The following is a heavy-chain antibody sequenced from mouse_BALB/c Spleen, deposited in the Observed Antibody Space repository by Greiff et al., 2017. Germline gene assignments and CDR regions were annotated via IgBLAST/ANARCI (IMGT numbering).Heavy chain of an antibody. CDR1: GYTFTSYY. Sequence: QVQLQQSGAELVKPGASVKLSCKASGYTFTSYYMYWVKQRPGQGLEWIGEINPSNGGTNFNEKFKSKATLTVDKSSSTAYMQLSSLTSEDSAVYYCIQRYYYGSFDYWGQGTTLTVSS. V-gene: IGHV1S81*02. J-gene: IGHJ2*01. CDR2: INPSNGGT. D-gene: IGHD1-1*01. CDR3: IQRYYYGSFDY.